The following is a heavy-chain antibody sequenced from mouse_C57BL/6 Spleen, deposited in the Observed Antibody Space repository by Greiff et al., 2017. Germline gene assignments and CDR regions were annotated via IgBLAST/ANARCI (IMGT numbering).Heavy chain of an antibody. J-gene: IGHJ1*03. CDR3: ARENDYDDWYFDV. CDR2: ISYDGSN. Sequence: EVKLMESGPGLVKPSQSLSLTCSVTGYSITSGYYWNWIRQFPGNKLEWMGYISYDGSNNYNPSLKNRISITRDTSKNQFFLKLNSVTTEDTATYYCARENDYDDWYFDVWGTGTTVTVSS. V-gene: IGHV3-6*01. D-gene: IGHD2-4*01. CDR1: GYSITSGYY.